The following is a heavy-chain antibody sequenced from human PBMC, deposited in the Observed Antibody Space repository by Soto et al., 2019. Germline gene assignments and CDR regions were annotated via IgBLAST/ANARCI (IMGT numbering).Heavy chain of an antibody. Sequence: QAQLQAWGAGLLRPSETLSLTCGVSGVSFSGYYWSWIRQPPGKGLEWIGEINYSGSTKFNPSLKSRVTLSIDTSKDQFSLRLSSVTAADTAVYYCARDSGGLRLGESSLYGEKDSFDVWDQGTLVTVSS. CDR1: GVSFSGYY. V-gene: IGHV4-34*01. J-gene: IGHJ3*01. CDR2: INYSGST. CDR3: ARDSGGLRLGESSLYGEKDSFDV. D-gene: IGHD3-16*02.